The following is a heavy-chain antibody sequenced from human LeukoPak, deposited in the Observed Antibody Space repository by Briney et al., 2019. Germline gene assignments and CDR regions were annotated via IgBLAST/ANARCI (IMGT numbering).Heavy chain of an antibody. Sequence: GGSLRLSCAASGFTFSSYWMSWVRQAPGKGLEWVANIKQDGSEKYYVDSVKGRFTISRDNAKNSLYLQMNSLRAEDTAVYYCARVGTGYYYGMDVWGQGTTVTVSS. CDR1: GFTFSSYW. CDR2: IKQDGSEK. CDR3: ARVGTGYYYGMDV. V-gene: IGHV3-7*01. D-gene: IGHD3-10*01. J-gene: IGHJ6*02.